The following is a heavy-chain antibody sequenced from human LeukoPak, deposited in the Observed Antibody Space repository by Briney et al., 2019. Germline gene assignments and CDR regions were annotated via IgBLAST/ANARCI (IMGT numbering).Heavy chain of an antibody. V-gene: IGHV3-21*01. Sequence: VGSLRLSCAASGFTFSSYSMNWVRQAPGKGLEWVSSISSSSSYIYYADSVKGRFTISRDNAKNSLYLQMNSLGAEDTAVYYCARDGYSYGFNWFDPWGQGTLVAVSS. J-gene: IGHJ5*02. CDR3: ARDGYSYGFNWFDP. D-gene: IGHD5-18*01. CDR1: GFTFSSYS. CDR2: ISSSSSYI.